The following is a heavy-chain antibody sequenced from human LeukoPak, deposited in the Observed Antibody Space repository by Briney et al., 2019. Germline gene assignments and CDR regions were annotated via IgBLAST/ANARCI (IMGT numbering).Heavy chain of an antibody. CDR2: IIPIFGTA. CDR3: ARVGWELLSGYYMDV. Sequence: ASVKVSCKASGYTFTSYGISWERQAPGQGLEWMGRIIPIFGTANYAQKFQGRVTITTDESTSTAYMELSSLRSEDTAVYYCARVGWELLSGYYMDVWGKGTTVTVSS. D-gene: IGHD1-26*01. V-gene: IGHV1-69*05. J-gene: IGHJ6*03. CDR1: GYTFTSYG.